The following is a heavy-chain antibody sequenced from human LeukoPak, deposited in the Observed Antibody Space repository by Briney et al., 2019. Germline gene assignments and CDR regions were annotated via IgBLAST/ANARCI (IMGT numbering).Heavy chain of an antibody. J-gene: IGHJ6*03. CDR1: GYTFTGYY. V-gene: IGHV1-2*02. CDR2: INPNSGDT. D-gene: IGHD2-2*01. Sequence: ASVKVSCKASGYTFTGYYMHWVRQDLRQGLQWMGWINPNSGDTEYPQKFQGRVTMTRDTSISTVYMELSSLRSDDTAMYYCARADSVPAGDYHYWYMDVWGKGTTVTVSS. CDR3: ARADSVPAGDYHYWYMDV.